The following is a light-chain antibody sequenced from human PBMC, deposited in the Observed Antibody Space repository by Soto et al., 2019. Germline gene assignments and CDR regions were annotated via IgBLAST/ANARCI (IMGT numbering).Light chain of an antibody. Sequence: IQLTQSPSSLSASVGDRVTITCRASQGISSYLAWCQQKPGKAPKLLIYAASTLQSGVPSRFSGSGSGTDFTLTISSLQPEDFATYYCQQLNSYPRITFGPGTKVDIK. CDR3: QQLNSYPRIT. J-gene: IGKJ3*01. CDR1: QGISSY. CDR2: AAS. V-gene: IGKV1-9*01.